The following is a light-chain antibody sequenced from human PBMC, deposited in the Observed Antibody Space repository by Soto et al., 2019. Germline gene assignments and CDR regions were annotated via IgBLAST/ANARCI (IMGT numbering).Light chain of an antibody. CDR1: QSVRSN. CDR2: AAS. Sequence: EIVMTQSPATLSVSPWDRATLXWRASQSVRSNLAWYQQRPGQAPRLLIYAASTRATGIPARFSGSGSGTEFTLIIDSLQSEDFAVYYCQQYNNWPRTFGQGTKVDMK. J-gene: IGKJ1*01. V-gene: IGKV3D-15*01. CDR3: QQYNNWPRT.